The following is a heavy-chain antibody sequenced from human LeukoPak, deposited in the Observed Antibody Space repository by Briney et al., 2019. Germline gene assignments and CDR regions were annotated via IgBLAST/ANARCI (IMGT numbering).Heavy chain of an antibody. Sequence: PGGSLRLSCAASGFTFSSYWMSWVRQAPGKGLEWVANIKEDGSEKYYVDSVKGRFTISRDNAKNSLYLQMNSLRAEDTAVCYCAKEGSSWYYYYYYMDVWGRGTTVTVSS. CDR2: IKEDGSEK. CDR3: AKEGSSWYYYYYYMDV. CDR1: GFTFSSYW. D-gene: IGHD6-13*01. J-gene: IGHJ6*03. V-gene: IGHV3-7*01.